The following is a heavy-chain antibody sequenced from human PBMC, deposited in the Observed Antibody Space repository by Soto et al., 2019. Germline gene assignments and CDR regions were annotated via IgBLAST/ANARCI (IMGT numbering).Heavy chain of an antibody. D-gene: IGHD2-2*03. CDR1: GYSFTSYW. Sequence: PGESLNISCKGSGYSFTSYWIGWVRQMPGKGLEWMGIIYPGDSDTRYSPSFQGQVTISADKSISTAYLQWSSLKASDTAMYYCASSNGYCSSTSCEPSAYYYYGMDVWGQGTTVTLSS. CDR2: IYPGDSDT. J-gene: IGHJ6*02. V-gene: IGHV5-51*01. CDR3: ASSNGYCSSTSCEPSAYYYYGMDV.